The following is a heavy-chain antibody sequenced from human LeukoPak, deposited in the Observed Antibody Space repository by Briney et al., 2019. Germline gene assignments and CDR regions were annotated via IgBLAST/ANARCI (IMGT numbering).Heavy chain of an antibody. D-gene: IGHD2-15*01. CDR2: IYPADSDT. CDR3: ARGSTPMRGFCSSGSCTLFEY. V-gene: IGHV5-51*01. CDR1: GYSFSTYW. Sequence: GESLKISCKGSGYSFSTYWIAWVRQMPGKGLEWMGIIYPADSDTRYSPSFQGHVTISADKSIPPAYLQWSSLKASDTAIYYCARGSTPMRGFCSSGSCTLFEYWGQGTLVTVSS. J-gene: IGHJ4*02.